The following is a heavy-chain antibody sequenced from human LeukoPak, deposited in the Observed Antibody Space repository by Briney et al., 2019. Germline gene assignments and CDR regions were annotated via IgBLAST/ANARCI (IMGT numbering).Heavy chain of an antibody. CDR2: IKEDGSEK. D-gene: IGHD3-10*02. V-gene: IGHV3-7*01. Sequence: GGSLRLSCIASGFTFSSYWMSWVRQAPGKGLKWVANIKEDGSEKYYVDSVKGRFTISRDNAKNSLYLQMNSLRAEDTAVYYCAELGITMIGGVWGKGTTVTISS. CDR3: AELGITMIGGV. J-gene: IGHJ6*04. CDR1: GFTFSSYW.